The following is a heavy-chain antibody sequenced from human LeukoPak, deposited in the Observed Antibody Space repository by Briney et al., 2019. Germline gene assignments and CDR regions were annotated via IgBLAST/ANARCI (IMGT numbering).Heavy chain of an antibody. D-gene: IGHD4-17*01. J-gene: IGHJ4*02. CDR1: GYTFSSYA. CDR3: ARSNNDGDYLGVGFDY. CDR2: INTNTGNP. Sequence: ASVTVSCKASGYTFSSYAMNWVRQAPGQGLEWMGWINTNTGNPTYAQGFTGRFVFSLDTSVSTAYLQISSLQAEDTAVYYCARSNNDGDYLGVGFDYWGQGTLVTVSS. V-gene: IGHV7-4-1*02.